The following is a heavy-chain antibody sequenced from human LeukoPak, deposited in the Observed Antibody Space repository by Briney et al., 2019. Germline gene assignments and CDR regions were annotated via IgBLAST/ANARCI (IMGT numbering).Heavy chain of an antibody. CDR1: GFTFSSYE. J-gene: IGHJ4*02. V-gene: IGHV3-48*03. CDR2: ISRSGSTI. Sequence: GGSLRLSCAASGFTFSSYEMNWVRQAPGKGLEWVSYISRSGSTIYSADSVKCRFTISRDNAKNSLYLKMNSLRAEDTAVYYCARLYSSSSGLRASDYWGQGTLVTVSS. D-gene: IGHD6-6*01. CDR3: ARLYSSSSGLRASDY.